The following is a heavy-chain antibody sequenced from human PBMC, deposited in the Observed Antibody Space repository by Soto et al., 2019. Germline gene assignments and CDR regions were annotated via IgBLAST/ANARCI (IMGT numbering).Heavy chain of an antibody. CDR1: GYTFTSYG. CDR3: ARDQEYYYNSSGEQDGMEG. CDR2: ISAYNGNT. D-gene: IGHD3-22*01. J-gene: IGHJ6*02. V-gene: IGHV1-18*01. Sequence: ASVKVSCKASGYTFTSYGISWVRQAPGQGLEWMGWISAYNGNTNYAQKLQGRVTMTTDTSTSTAYMELRSLRSDDTAVYYCARDQEYYYNSSGEQDGMEGWRRETTFTVSS.